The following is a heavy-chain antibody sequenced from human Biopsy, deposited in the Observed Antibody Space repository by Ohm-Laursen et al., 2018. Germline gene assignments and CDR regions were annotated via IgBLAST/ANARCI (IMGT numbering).Heavy chain of an antibody. J-gene: IGHJ6*02. CDR3: ASLGLVWFGELLSVPFGMDV. D-gene: IGHD3-10*01. CDR1: GFSFTSYT. V-gene: IGHV3-21*01. CDR2: ITSRSGCK. Sequence: SLRLSCAAAGFSFTSYTMNWVRQVPGKGLEWVSSITSRSGCKYYADSVKGRFTISRDNAKNSLYLQMNSLRAEDTAVYFCASLGLVWFGELLSVPFGMDVWGQGTTVTVSS.